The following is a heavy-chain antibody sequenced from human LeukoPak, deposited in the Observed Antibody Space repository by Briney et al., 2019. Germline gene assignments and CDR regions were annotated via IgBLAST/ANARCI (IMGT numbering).Heavy chain of an antibody. J-gene: IGHJ5*02. V-gene: IGHV4-4*02. CDR3: ARPLGYCSDSRCPQSWFDP. D-gene: IGHD2-15*01. Sequence: PSETLSLTCAVSGGSISSSNWWSWVRQPPGKGLEWIGEIYHSGSTNYNPSLKSRVIMSVDTSKNQFSLKLSSVTAADTAVYYCARPLGYCSDSRCPQSWFDPWGQGTLVTVSS. CDR2: IYHSGST. CDR1: GGSISSSNW.